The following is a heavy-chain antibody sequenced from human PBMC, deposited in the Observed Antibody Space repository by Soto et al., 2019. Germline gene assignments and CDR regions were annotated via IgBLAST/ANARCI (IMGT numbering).Heavy chain of an antibody. D-gene: IGHD5-18*01. V-gene: IGHV4-39*01. CDR2: IYYSGST. J-gene: IGHJ4*02. CDR1: GGPISSSSYY. Sequence: SEILSLTCTVSGGPISSSSYYWGWIRQPPGKGLEWIGSIYYSGSTYYNPSLKSRVTISVDTSKNQFSLKLSSVTAADTAVYYCARTVDTAMYYFDYWGQGTLVTVSS. CDR3: ARTVDTAMYYFDY.